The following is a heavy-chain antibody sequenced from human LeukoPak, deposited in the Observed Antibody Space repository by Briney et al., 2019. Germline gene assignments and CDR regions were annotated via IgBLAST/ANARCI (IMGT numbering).Heavy chain of an antibody. J-gene: IGHJ6*04. CDR1: GFTFSSYE. Sequence: SGGSLRLSCAASGFTFSSYEMNWVRQAPGKGLEGVSYISSSGSTIYYADSVKGRFTISRDNAKNSLYLQMNSLRAEDPAVYYCAELGITMIGGVWGKGTTVTISS. D-gene: IGHD3-10*02. V-gene: IGHV3-48*03. CDR2: ISSSGSTI. CDR3: AELGITMIGGV.